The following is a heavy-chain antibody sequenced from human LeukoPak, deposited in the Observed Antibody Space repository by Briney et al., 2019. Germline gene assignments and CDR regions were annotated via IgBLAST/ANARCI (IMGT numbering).Heavy chain of an antibody. D-gene: IGHD3-22*01. J-gene: IGHJ4*02. V-gene: IGHV3-73*01. Sequence: GGSLKLSCAASGFTFSGSAMHWVRQASGKGLEWVGRIRSKANSCATAYAASVKGRFTISRDDSKNTAYLQMNSLKTEDTAVYYCTRRGSSGYLDYWGQGTLVTVSS. CDR1: GFTFSGSA. CDR2: IRSKANSCAT. CDR3: TRRGSSGYLDY.